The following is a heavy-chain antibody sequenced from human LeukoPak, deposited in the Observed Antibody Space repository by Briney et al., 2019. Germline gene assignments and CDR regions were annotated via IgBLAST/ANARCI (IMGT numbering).Heavy chain of an antibody. CDR1: GGSISSYY. CDR3: ARSIDDFFDF. D-gene: IGHD2-21*01. V-gene: IGHV4-59*12. J-gene: IGHJ4*02. CDR2: IYNSGST. Sequence: SETLSLTCTVSGGSISSYYWSWLRQPPGKGLEWLGYIYNSGSTNSNPSLKSRVTISVDRSKNQFSLKLSSVTAADTAVYYCARSIDDFFDFWGQGTLVTVSS.